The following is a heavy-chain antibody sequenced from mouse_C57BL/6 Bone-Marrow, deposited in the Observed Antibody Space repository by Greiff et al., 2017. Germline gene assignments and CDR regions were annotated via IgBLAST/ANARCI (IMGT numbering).Heavy chain of an antibody. V-gene: IGHV14-4*01. CDR3: KATVVAEDY. D-gene: IGHD1-1*01. Sequence: VQLQQSGAELVRPGASVKLSCTASGFNIKDDYMHWVKQRPEQGLEWIGWIDPENGDTEYASKFQGKATITADTSSNTAYLQLSSLTSEETAVYYCKATVVAEDYWGQGTTLTVSS. CDR2: IDPENGDT. CDR1: GFNIKDDY. J-gene: IGHJ2*01.